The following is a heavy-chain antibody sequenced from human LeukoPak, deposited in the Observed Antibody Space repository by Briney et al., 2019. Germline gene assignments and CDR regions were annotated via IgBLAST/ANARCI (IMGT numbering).Heavy chain of an antibody. J-gene: IGHJ4*02. D-gene: IGHD5-18*01. Sequence: ASVKVSCKASGYTFTGYYMHWVRQAPGQGLEWMGWINPNSGGTNYAQKLQGRVTMTRDTSISTAYMELSRLRSDDTAVYYCARARLYSYGYDYWGQGTLVTVSS. CDR2: INPNSGGT. V-gene: IGHV1-2*02. CDR3: ARARLYSYGYDY. CDR1: GYTFTGYY.